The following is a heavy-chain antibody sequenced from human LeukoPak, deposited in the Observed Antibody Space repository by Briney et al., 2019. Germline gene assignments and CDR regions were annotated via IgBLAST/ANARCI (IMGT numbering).Heavy chain of an antibody. CDR3: ARDPANILTGYYPSKPWFDP. CDR2: IIPILGTA. J-gene: IGHJ5*02. D-gene: IGHD3-9*01. Sequence: ASVKVSCKASGGTFSSYAISWVRQAPGQGLEWMGGIIPILGTANYAQKFQGRVTITADESTSTAYMELSSLRSEDTAVYYCARDPANILTGYYPSKPWFDPWGQGTLVTVSS. V-gene: IGHV1-69*13. CDR1: GGTFSSYA.